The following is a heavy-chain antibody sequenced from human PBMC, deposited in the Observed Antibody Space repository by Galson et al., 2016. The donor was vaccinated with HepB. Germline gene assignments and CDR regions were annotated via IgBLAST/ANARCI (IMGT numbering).Heavy chain of an antibody. CDR3: ARDRRQSPTGEFVAMMYYYYGMDV. J-gene: IGHJ6*02. CDR1: GFTFSSYG. CDR2: ISYDEGNK. Sequence: SLRLSCAASGFTFSSYGMHWVRQAPGKGLERVAVISYDEGNKYYADSVQGRFTLSRDISKKTLYLHMNSLRAEDTAVYYCARDRRQSPTGEFVAMMYYYYGMDVWGQGTTVTVSS. V-gene: IGHV3-30*03. D-gene: IGHD2-8*02.